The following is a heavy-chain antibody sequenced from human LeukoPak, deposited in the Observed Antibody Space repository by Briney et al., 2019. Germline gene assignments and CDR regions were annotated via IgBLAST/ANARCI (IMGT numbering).Heavy chain of an antibody. Sequence: ASVKVSCKASGGTFISYAISWVRQAPGQGLEWMGRIIPILGIANYAQKFQGRVTITADKSTSTAYMELSSLRSEDTAVYYCARDRSEPEMGGDYWGQGTLVTVSS. CDR1: GGTFISYA. CDR3: ARDRSEPEMGGDY. J-gene: IGHJ4*02. CDR2: IIPILGIA. D-gene: IGHD3-16*01. V-gene: IGHV1-69*04.